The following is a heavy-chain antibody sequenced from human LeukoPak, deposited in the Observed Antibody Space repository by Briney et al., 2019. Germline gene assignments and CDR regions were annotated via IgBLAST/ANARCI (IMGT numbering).Heavy chain of an antibody. CDR3: ATSTGIVGATRLSRPTNLEYFQH. J-gene: IGHJ1*01. D-gene: IGHD1-26*01. V-gene: IGHV3-23*01. CDR2: ISGSGGST. CDR1: GFTFSSYA. Sequence: GGSLRLSCAASGFTFSSYAMSWVRQAPGKGLEWVSAISGSGGSTYYADSVKGRFTISRDNSKNTLYLQMNSLRAEDTAVYYCATSTGIVGATRLSRPTNLEYFQHWGQGTLVTVSS.